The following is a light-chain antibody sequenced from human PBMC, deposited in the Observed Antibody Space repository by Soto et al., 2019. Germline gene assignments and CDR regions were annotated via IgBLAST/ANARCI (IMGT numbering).Light chain of an antibody. J-gene: IGKJ5*01. CDR3: QQYNNWPPT. CDR1: QSVSRF. CDR2: DAS. Sequence: EVMLTQSPATLSLSPGERATLSCRASQSVSRFLAWYQHKPGQAPRLLISDASNRATGIPARFSGSGSGTEFTLTISSLEPEDFAVYYCQQYNNWPPTFGQGTRLEIK. V-gene: IGKV3-11*01.